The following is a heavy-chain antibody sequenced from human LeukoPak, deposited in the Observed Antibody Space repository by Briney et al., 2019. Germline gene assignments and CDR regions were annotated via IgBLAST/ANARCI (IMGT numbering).Heavy chain of an antibody. CDR2: IYYSGST. J-gene: IGHJ5*02. CDR1: GGSISSYY. Sequence: NPSETLSLTCTVSGGSISSYYWSWIRQPPGKGLEWIGYIYYSGSTNYNPSLKSRVTISVDTSKNQFSLKLSSVTAADTAVHYCARGLWWGPGWFDPWGQGTLVTVSS. D-gene: IGHD2-21*02. CDR3: ARGLWWGPGWFDP. V-gene: IGHV4-59*01.